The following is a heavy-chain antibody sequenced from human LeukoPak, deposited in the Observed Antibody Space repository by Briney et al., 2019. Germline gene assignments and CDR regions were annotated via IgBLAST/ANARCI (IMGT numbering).Heavy chain of an antibody. CDR1: GLTFSSYN. V-gene: IGHV3-7*03. J-gene: IGHJ4*02. CDR3: VKGLTGYIDY. Sequence: GGSLRLSCVASGLTFSSYNMNWVRQAPGKGLEWVANIKQDGSEKYYVDSVKGRSTISRDNSKNTLYLQINSLRVEDTAVYYCVKGLTGYIDYWGQGTLVTVSS. D-gene: IGHD3-9*01. CDR2: IKQDGSEK.